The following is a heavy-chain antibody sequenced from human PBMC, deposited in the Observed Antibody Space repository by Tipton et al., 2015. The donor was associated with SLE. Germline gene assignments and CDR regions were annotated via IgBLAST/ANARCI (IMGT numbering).Heavy chain of an antibody. CDR1: GFTFDDYA. CDR3: VRSGFDAFDI. J-gene: IGHJ3*02. Sequence: GSLRLSCAASGFTFDDYAMHWARQAPGKGLEWVSLISWDGSSTYSADSVKGRFTISRDNSKNSLYLQMNSLRAEDTALYYCVRSGFDAFDIWGQGTMVTVAS. D-gene: IGHD6-25*01. CDR2: ISWDGSST. V-gene: IGHV3-43D*03.